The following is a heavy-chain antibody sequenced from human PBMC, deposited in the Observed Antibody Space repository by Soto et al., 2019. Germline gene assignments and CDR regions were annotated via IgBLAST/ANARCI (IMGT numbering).Heavy chain of an antibody. CDR2: IKQDGSEK. V-gene: IGHV3-7*04. D-gene: IGHD3-22*01. CDR3: ARFYYDSSGYLPSPYYYYYGMDV. J-gene: IGHJ6*02. Sequence: GGSLRLSCAASGFTFSSYWMSWVRQAPGKGLEWVANIKQDGSEKYYVDSEKGRFTISRDNAKNSLYLQMNSLRAEETAVYYCARFYYDSSGYLPSPYYYYYGMDVWGQGT. CDR1: GFTFSSYW.